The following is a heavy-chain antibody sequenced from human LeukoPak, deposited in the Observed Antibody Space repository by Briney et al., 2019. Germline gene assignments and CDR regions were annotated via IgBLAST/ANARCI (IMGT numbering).Heavy chain of an antibody. Sequence: PGGSLKLSCAASGFTFSGSAMHWVRQASGKGLGWVGRIRSKANSYATAYAASVKGRFTISRDDSKNTAYLQMNSLKTEDTAVYYCLTGDFDYWGQGTLVTVSS. V-gene: IGHV3-73*01. CDR1: GFTFSGSA. J-gene: IGHJ4*02. CDR3: LTGDFDY. CDR2: IRSKANSYAT. D-gene: IGHD7-27*01.